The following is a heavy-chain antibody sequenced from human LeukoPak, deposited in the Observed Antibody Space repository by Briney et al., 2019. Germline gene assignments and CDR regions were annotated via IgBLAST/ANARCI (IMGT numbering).Heavy chain of an antibody. Sequence: QVQLQESGPGLVKPSQTLSLTCTVSGGSISSGSYYWSWLRQPAGKGLDWIGRIYPSGSTNYNPSLKSRVTISVDTSKNQFSLKLSSVTAADTAVYYCARENSSGYYYVDYWGQGTLVTVSS. CDR3: ARENSSGYYYVDY. D-gene: IGHD3-22*01. V-gene: IGHV4-61*02. CDR1: GGSISSGSYY. J-gene: IGHJ4*02. CDR2: IYPSGST.